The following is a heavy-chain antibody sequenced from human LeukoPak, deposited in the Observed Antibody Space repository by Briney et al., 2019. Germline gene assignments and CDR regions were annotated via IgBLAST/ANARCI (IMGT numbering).Heavy chain of an antibody. Sequence: SETLSLTCTVSGGSISSSSYYWGWIRQPPGEGLEWIGSIYYSGSTYYNPSLKSRVTISVDTSKNQFSLKLSSVTAADTAVYYCARLSGYSYYFDYWGQGTLVTVSS. CDR2: IYYSGST. CDR3: ARLSGYSYYFDY. V-gene: IGHV4-39*01. D-gene: IGHD3-22*01. J-gene: IGHJ4*02. CDR1: GGSISSSSYY.